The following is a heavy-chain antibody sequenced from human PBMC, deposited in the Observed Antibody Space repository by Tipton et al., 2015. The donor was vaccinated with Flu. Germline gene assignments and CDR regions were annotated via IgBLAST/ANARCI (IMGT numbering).Heavy chain of an antibody. CDR3: ARDPYCSSTSCYSPYGMDV. CDR2: ISSNGGST. V-gene: IGHV3-64*02. CDR1: GFTFSSYA. D-gene: IGHD2-2*01. J-gene: IGHJ6*02. Sequence: SLRLSCAASGFTFSSYAMHWVRRAPGKGLEYVSAISSNGGSTYYADSVKGRFTISRDNSKNTLYLQMGSLRAEDMAVYYCARDPYCSSTSCYSPYGMDVWGQGTTVTVSS.